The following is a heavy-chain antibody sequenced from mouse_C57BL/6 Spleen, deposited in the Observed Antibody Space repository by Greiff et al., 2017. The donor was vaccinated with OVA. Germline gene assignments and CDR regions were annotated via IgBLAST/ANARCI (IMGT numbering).Heavy chain of an antibody. Sequence: EVQVVESGGGLVQPGGSLKLSCAASGFTFSDYYMYWVRQTPEKRLEWVAYISNGGGSTYYPDTVKGRFTISRDNAKNTLYLQMSRLKSEDTAMYYCARGPAYWYFDVWGTGTTVTVSS. CDR2: ISNGGGST. V-gene: IGHV5-12*01. CDR3: ARGPAYWYFDV. J-gene: IGHJ1*03. CDR1: GFTFSDYY.